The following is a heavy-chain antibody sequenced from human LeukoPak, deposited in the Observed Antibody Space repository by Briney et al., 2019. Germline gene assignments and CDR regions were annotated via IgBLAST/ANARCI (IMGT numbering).Heavy chain of an antibody. CDR2: ISVYNGNT. J-gene: IGHJ4*02. V-gene: IGHV1-18*01. Sequence: APVKVSCKASGYIFSSYGISWVRQAPGQGLEWMGWISVYNGNTNYAQKLQGRVTMTTDTSTSTAYMEPRSLRSDDTAVYYCARLSGYDEYPDYWGQGTLVTVSS. D-gene: IGHD6-13*01. CDR3: ARLSGYDEYPDY. CDR1: GYIFSSYG.